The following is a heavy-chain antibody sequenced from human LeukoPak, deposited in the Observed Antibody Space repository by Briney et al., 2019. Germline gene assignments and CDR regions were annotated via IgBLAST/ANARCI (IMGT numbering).Heavy chain of an antibody. CDR2: INHSGST. CDR1: GGSFSGYY. J-gene: IGHJ4*02. D-gene: IGHD2-2*01. Sequence: PSETLSLTCAVYGGSFSGYYWSWIRQPPGKGLEWIGEINHSGSTNYNPSLKSRVTISADTSKNQLSLKLSSVTAADTAVYYCARGYCSSTSCLYYFDYWGQGTLVTVSS. V-gene: IGHV4-34*01. CDR3: ARGYCSSTSCLYYFDY.